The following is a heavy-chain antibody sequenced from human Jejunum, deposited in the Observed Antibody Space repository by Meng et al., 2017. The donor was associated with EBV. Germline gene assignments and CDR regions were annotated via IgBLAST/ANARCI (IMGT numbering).Heavy chain of an antibody. Sequence: VLRQGSGPGLVPPSVPLPPTCGFSGSTITGTNWWSGVRQPPEKGLEWIAVFWHGGNTNYNPALKSRVTISVDKSNNQFSLQLASVTAADTAVYFCARGNAYNVPSFDYWGQGTLVTVSS. V-gene: IGHV4-4*02. J-gene: IGHJ4*02. CDR3: ARGNAYNVPSFDY. D-gene: IGHD5-24*01. CDR2: FWHGGNT. CDR1: GSTITGTNW.